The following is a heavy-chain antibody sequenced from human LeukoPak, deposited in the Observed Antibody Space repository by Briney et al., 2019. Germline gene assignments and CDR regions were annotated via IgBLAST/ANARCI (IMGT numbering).Heavy chain of an antibody. J-gene: IGHJ4*02. Sequence: ASVKVSCKTSGYTFTNYGISWVRQAPGQGLEWMGCITTHNGKTNYAETLQGRVTMTTDAFTNTAYMDLRSLRSDDTAVYFCAREGSTIYDFDHWGQGTLVTVSS. CDR3: AREGSTIYDFDH. CDR1: GYTFTNYG. V-gene: IGHV1-18*01. CDR2: ITTHNGKT. D-gene: IGHD3-3*01.